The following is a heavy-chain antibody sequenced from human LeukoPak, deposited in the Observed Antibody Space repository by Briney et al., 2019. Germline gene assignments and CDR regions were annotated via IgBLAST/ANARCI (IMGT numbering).Heavy chain of an antibody. CDR3: ARVGNLQYQNWFDP. J-gene: IGHJ5*02. Sequence: GGSLRLSCAASGLTFSHYHIHWVRQAPGKGLEWVAFVSKDGTNNYYADSVNGRFTVSRDNSKNTLYLQMNSLRAEDTAVYYCARVGNLQYQNWFDPWGQGTLVTVSS. CDR2: VSKDGTNN. D-gene: IGHD2-2*01. V-gene: IGHV3-30*04. CDR1: GLTFSHYH.